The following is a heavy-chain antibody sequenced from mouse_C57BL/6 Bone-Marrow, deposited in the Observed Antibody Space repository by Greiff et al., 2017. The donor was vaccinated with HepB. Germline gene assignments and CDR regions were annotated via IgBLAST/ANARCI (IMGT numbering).Heavy chain of an antibody. V-gene: IGHV1-76*01. D-gene: IGHD1-1*01. CDR2: IYPGSGNT. J-gene: IGHJ2*01. CDR3: ARGLRYYYGSSYYFDY. Sequence: VQLQQSGAELVRPGASVKLSCKASGYTFTDYYINWVKQRPGQGLEWIARIYPGSGNTYYNEKFKGKATLTAEKSSSTAYMQLSSLTSEDSAVYFCARGLRYYYGSSYYFDYWGQGTTLTVSS. CDR1: GYTFTDYY.